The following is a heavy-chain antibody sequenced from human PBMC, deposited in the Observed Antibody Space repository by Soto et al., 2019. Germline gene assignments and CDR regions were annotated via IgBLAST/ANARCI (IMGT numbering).Heavy chain of an antibody. V-gene: IGHV4-30-4*01. CDR1: GGSISSGYYY. Sequence: SETLSLTCTVSGGSISSGYYYWSWIRQPPGKGLEWIGYIYYSGSTYYNPSLKSRVTISVDTSKNQFSLKLSSVTAADTAVYYCSATRPYYFDYWGQGTLVTVSS. J-gene: IGHJ4*02. D-gene: IGHD2-2*01. CDR3: SATRPYYFDY. CDR2: IYYSGST.